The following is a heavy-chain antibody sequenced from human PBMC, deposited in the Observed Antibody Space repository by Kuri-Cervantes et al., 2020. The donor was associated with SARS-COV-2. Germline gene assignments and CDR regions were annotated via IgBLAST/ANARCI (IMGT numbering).Heavy chain of an antibody. CDR1: GGSISSHY. CDR3: ARSPGDGDYDPFDY. V-gene: IGHV4-59*11. D-gene: IGHD4-17*01. CDR2: IYYSGST. J-gene: IGHJ4*02. Sequence: GSLRLSCTVSGGSISSHYWSWIRQPPGKGLEWIGYIYYSGSTNYNPSLKSRVTISVDTSKNQFSLKLSSVTAADTAVYYCARSPGDGDYDPFDYWGQGTLVTVSS.